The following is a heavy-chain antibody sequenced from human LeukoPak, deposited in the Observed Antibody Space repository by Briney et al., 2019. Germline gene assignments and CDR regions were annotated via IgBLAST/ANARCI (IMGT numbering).Heavy chain of an antibody. CDR1: GGSISSSFNY. D-gene: IGHD3-16*01. CDR2: IYEGGSA. J-gene: IGHJ5*02. V-gene: IGHV4-39*01. Sequence: SETLSLTCTVSGGSISSSFNYWAWIRQPPGKGLEWIGSIYEGGSAYYNPSLKSRITMSVDTSENQFSLKLTSVTAADTAVYYCARHYGPWGQGTLVTVSS. CDR3: ARHYGP.